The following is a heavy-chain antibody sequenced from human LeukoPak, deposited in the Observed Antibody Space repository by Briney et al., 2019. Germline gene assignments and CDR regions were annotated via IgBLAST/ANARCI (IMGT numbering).Heavy chain of an antibody. CDR2: IYYSGST. Sequence: SETLSLTCTVSAGSISSSSYYWGWIRQPPGKGLECIGSIYYSGSTYYNPSLKSRVTISVDTSKNQFSLKLSSVTAADTAVYYCARHSGSYSFYWGQGTLVTVSS. D-gene: IGHD1-26*01. CDR3: ARHSGSYSFY. J-gene: IGHJ4*02. V-gene: IGHV4-39*01. CDR1: AGSISSSSYY.